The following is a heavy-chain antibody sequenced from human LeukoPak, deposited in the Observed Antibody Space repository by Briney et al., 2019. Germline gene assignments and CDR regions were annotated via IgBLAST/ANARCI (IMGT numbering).Heavy chain of an antibody. CDR2: ISAYNGNT. Sequence: ASVKVSCKASGYTFTSYGISWVRQAPGQGLEWMGWISAYNGNTNYAQKLQGRVTMTTDTSTSTAYMELRSLRSDDTAVYYCARDYYDSSGYYKRAHDAFDTWGQGTTVTVSS. J-gene: IGHJ3*02. CDR1: GYTFTSYG. V-gene: IGHV1-18*01. CDR3: ARDYYDSSGYYKRAHDAFDT. D-gene: IGHD3-22*01.